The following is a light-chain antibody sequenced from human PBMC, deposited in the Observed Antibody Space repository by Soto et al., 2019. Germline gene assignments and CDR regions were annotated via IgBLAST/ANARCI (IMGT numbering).Light chain of an antibody. CDR2: DAS. CDR3: QHRSNWPLT. CDR1: QSVSSD. Sequence: ETVLTQSPATLSLSPGERATLSCRASQSVSSDLAWYQQKPGQAPRLLIYDASNMATGIPARFSGSGSGTDFTLTISSLEPEDFAVYYCQHRSNWPLTFGGGTKVEIK. V-gene: IGKV3-11*01. J-gene: IGKJ4*01.